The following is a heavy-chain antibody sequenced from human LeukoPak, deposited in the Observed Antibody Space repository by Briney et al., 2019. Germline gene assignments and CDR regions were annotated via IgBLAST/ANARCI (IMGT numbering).Heavy chain of an antibody. CDR1: GFTFSSYV. D-gene: IGHD1-26*01. Sequence: PGGSLRLSCAASGFTFSSYVMSWIRQAPGKGLEWVSAICGSGGSTYYADSVKGRFTISRDNSKNTLYLQMNILRAEDTAVYYCAKDSRSARTHYWGQGTLVTVSS. CDR3: AKDSRSARTHY. J-gene: IGHJ4*02. V-gene: IGHV3-23*01. CDR2: ICGSGGST.